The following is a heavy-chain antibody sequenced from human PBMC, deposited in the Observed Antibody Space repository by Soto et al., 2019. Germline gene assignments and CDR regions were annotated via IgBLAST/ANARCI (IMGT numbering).Heavy chain of an antibody. V-gene: IGHV3-15*07. D-gene: IGHD1-26*01. CDR2: IKSTTDGGTS. CDR1: DFTFINGW. CDR3: TTDSGHEWELNPFFDY. J-gene: IGHJ4*02. Sequence: EVQLVESGGGLVKPGGSLRLSCVASDFTFINGWMNWVRQAPGKGLEWVGRIKSTTDGGTSEYAAPVKGRFTISRDDSKNTVYLQMNSLKTEDTAVYYCTTDSGHEWELNPFFDYWGQGTLVTVSS.